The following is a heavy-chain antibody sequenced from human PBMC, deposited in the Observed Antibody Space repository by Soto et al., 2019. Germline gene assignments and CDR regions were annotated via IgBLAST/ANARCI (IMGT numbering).Heavy chain of an antibody. D-gene: IGHD6-13*01. J-gene: IGHJ4*02. Sequence: PSETLSLTCTVSGGSISSYYWSWIRQPPGKGLEWIGYIYYSGSTNYNPSLKSRVTISVDTSKNQFSLKLSSVTAADTAVYYCARSILSSWYYFDYWGQGTLVTV. CDR1: GGSISSYY. CDR2: IYYSGST. CDR3: ARSILSSWYYFDY. V-gene: IGHV4-59*01.